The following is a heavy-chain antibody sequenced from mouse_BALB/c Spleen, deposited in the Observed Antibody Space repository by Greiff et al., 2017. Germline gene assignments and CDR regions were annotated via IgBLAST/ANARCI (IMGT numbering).Heavy chain of an antibody. D-gene: IGHD1-1*01. Sequence: EVQGVESGGGLVKPGGSLKLSCAASGFTFSSYAMSWVRQTPEKRLEWVASISSGGSTYYPDSVKGRFTISRDNARNILYLQMSSLRSEDTAMYYCARKGFDYGSSYDAMDYWGQGTSVTVSS. J-gene: IGHJ4*01. CDR1: GFTFSSYA. CDR3: ARKGFDYGSSYDAMDY. CDR2: ISSGGST. V-gene: IGHV5-6-5*01.